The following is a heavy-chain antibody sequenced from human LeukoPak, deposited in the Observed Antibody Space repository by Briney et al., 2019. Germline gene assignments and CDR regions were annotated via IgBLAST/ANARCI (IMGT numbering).Heavy chain of an antibody. CDR3: ARDWGVGGRPGYMDV. J-gene: IGHJ6*03. D-gene: IGHD6-6*01. CDR1: GGSISNKY. CDR2: IYYSGNT. Sequence: SETLSLTCTVSGGSISNKYWSWIRQPPGKGLEWIGYIYYSGNTNYNPSLKSRVTILVDTSKNQVSLKLSSVTAADTAVYFCARDWGVGGRPGYMDVWGKGTTVTVSS. V-gene: IGHV4-59*01.